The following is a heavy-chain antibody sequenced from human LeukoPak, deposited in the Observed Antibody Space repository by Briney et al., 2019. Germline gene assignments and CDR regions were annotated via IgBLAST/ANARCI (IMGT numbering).Heavy chain of an antibody. CDR1: GSIFTSYW. J-gene: IGHJ4*02. D-gene: IGHD6-19*01. V-gene: IGHV5-51*01. CDR2: IYPGDSDT. Sequence: GASLQISCQGSGSIFTSYWIGCVRQEPGKGLEWMGIIYPGDSDTRYSPSFQGQVTISADKSISTAYLPWSSLEAADTAMYYCARMYSSGWFPFDYWGQGTLVTVSS. CDR3: ARMYSSGWFPFDY.